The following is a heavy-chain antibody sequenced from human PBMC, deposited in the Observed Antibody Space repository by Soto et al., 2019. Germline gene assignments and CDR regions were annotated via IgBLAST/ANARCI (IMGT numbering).Heavy chain of an antibody. CDR1: GYTFTSYD. CDR3: AREHSSSWRFAY. J-gene: IGHJ4*02. D-gene: IGHD6-13*01. CDR2: MNPNSGNR. Sequence: QVQLVQSGAEVKKPGASVKVSCKASGYTFTSYDINWVRQATGQGLEWMGWMNPNSGNRGYAQKFQGRVPMTRNTYISTAYMELSSLRSEDTAVYYCAREHSSSWRFAYWGQGTLVTVSS. V-gene: IGHV1-8*01.